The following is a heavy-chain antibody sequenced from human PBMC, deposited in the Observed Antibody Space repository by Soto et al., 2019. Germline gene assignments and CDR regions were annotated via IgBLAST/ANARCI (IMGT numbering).Heavy chain of an antibody. CDR3: AGAETGRHYMDV. V-gene: IGHV1-69*02. J-gene: IGHJ6*03. Sequence: QVQLVQSGAEVKKPGSSVKVSCKASGGTFSSYTISWVRQAPGQGLEWMGRIIPILGIANYAQKFQGRVTITADKSTSTAYMELSSLRSEDTAVYYCAGAETGRHYMDVWGKGTTVTVSS. CDR2: IIPILGIA. D-gene: IGHD1-1*01. CDR1: GGTFSSYT.